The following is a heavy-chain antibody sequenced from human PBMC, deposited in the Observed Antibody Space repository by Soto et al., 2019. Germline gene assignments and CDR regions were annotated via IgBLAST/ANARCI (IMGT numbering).Heavy chain of an antibody. V-gene: IGHV1-18*01. Sequence: QVQLVQSGAEVKKPGASVKVSCKASGYTFTSSGMSWVRQAPGQGLEWMGWISAHTGSSEYAQRFQASVTMTTDTSTSTASMELRSLRSDATAVYYCARAFFYQGSDSRGYSFDAFAFWGPGTLVTVSS. CDR2: ISAHTGSS. J-gene: IGHJ3*01. CDR3: ARAFFYQGSDSRGYSFDAFAF. CDR1: GYTFTSSG. D-gene: IGHD3-22*01.